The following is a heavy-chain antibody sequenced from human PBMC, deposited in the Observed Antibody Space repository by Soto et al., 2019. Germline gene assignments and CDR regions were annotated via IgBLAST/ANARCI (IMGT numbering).Heavy chain of an antibody. D-gene: IGHD3-16*02. CDR3: AREGGSYRYPFDY. CDR2: IIPILGIA. J-gene: IGHJ4*02. V-gene: IGHV1-69*04. CDR1: GGTFSSYT. Sequence: QVQLVHSGAEVKKPGSSVKVSCKASGGTFSSYTISWVRQAPGQGLEWMGRIIPILGIANYAQKFQGRVTITADKSTSTAYMELSSLRSEDTAVYYCAREGGSYRYPFDYWGQGTLVTVSS.